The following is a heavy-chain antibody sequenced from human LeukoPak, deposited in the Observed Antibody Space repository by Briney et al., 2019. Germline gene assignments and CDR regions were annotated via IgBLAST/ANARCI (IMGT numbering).Heavy chain of an antibody. J-gene: IGHJ4*02. CDR3: ARSGYCSGGSCYVDY. D-gene: IGHD2-15*01. Sequence: GGSRRLSCAASGFTFSSYAMHWVRQAPGKGLEYVSAISSNGGSTYYANSVKGRFTIFRDNSKNTLYLQMGSLRDEDMALYYCARSGYCSGGSCYVDYWGQGALVTVSS. CDR1: GFTFSSYA. V-gene: IGHV3-64*01. CDR2: ISSNGGST.